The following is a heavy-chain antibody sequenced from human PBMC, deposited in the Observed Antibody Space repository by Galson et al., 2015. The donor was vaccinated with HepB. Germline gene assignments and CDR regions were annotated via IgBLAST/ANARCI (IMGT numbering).Heavy chain of an antibody. CDR3: ARDDSRSSSSY. Sequence: SLRLSCAASGFTVSSNYMSWVRQAPGKGLEWVSVIYSGGSTYYADSVKGRFTISRDNSKNTLYLQMNGLRAEDTAVYYCARDDSRSSSSYWGQGTLVTVSS. J-gene: IGHJ4*02. D-gene: IGHD6-6*01. V-gene: IGHV3-53*01. CDR1: GFTVSSNY. CDR2: IYSGGST.